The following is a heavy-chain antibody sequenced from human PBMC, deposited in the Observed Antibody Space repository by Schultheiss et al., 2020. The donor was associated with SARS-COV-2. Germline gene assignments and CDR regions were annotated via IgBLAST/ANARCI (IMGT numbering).Heavy chain of an antibody. D-gene: IGHD7-27*01. J-gene: IGHJ4*02. CDR3: ATSPPHITGEDY. CDR1: GGSISSSSYY. Sequence: SETLSLTCTVSGGSISSSSYYWGWIRQPAGKGLEWIGYIYYSGSTNYNPSLKSRVTISVDTSKNQFSLKLSSVTAADTAVYYCATSPPHITGEDYWGQGTLVTVSS. V-gene: IGHV4-61*05. CDR2: IYYSGST.